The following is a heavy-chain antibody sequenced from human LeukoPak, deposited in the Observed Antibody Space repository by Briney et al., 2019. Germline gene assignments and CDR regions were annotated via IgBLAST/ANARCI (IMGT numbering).Heavy chain of an antibody. CDR2: ISSSSSYI. CDR1: GFTFSSYS. D-gene: IGHD3-22*01. Sequence: GGSLRLSCAASGFTFSSYSMNWVRQAPGKGLEWVSSISSSSSYIYYADSVKGRFTISRDNAKNSLYLQMNSLRAEDTAVYYCARARSGYSNFDYWGQGTLVTVSS. J-gene: IGHJ4*02. CDR3: ARARSGYSNFDY. V-gene: IGHV3-21*01.